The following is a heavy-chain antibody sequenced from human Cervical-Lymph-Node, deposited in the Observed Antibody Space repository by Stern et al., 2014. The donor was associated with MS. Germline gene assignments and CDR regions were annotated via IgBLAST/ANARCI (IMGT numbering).Heavy chain of an antibody. D-gene: IGHD3-16*01. CDR3: ARNQLGETSGQYYFYGMDV. CDR2: IIPIFDTT. CDR1: GGTFNSYA. Sequence: QMQLVQSGAEVKKPGSSVKVSCKASGGTFNSYAISWVRQAPGQGLEWMGGIIPIFDTTNYTQKFQGRVTITAEPSTTTAYMELSSLKSEDTAVYFGARNQLGETSGQYYFYGMDVWGQGTTVTVSS. V-gene: IGHV1-69*01. J-gene: IGHJ6*02.